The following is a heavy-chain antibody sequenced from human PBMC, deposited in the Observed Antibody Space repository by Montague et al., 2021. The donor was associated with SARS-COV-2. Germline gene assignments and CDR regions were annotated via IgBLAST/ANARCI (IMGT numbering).Heavy chain of an antibody. V-gene: IGHV3-53*04. J-gene: IGHJ6*02. CDR1: GFTVSSNY. CDR3: ARDLTYGSGRSYYYGMDV. Sequence: SLRLSYAASGFTVSSNYMSWVRQAPGKGLEWVSVIYSGGSTYYADSVKGRFTISRHNSKNTLYLQMNSLRAEDTAVYYCARDLTYGSGRSYYYGMDVWGQGTTVTVSS. CDR2: IYSGGST. D-gene: IGHD3-10*01.